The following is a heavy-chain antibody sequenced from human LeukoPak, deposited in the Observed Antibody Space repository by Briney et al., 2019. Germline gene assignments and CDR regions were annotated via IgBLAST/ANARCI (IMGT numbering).Heavy chain of an antibody. D-gene: IGHD3-10*01. J-gene: IGHJ4*02. Sequence: PGGSLRLSCAASGFTSSRYGFHWVRQAPGKGLEWVAFISDSGGDKWYADSVKGRLTISRDKSKNTVNLQMSSLRVEDTALYYCARDGGSESYAFDYWGQGTQVTVSS. V-gene: IGHV3-30*02. CDR2: ISDSGGDK. CDR1: GFTSSRYG. CDR3: ARDGGSESYAFDY.